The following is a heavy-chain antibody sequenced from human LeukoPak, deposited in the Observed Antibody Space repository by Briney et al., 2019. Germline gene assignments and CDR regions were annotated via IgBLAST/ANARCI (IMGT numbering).Heavy chain of an antibody. CDR1: GFTFTSYA. CDR2: ISGNGGAT. D-gene: IGHD3-22*01. CDR3: VKATTAIVVDNFFDY. J-gene: IGHJ4*02. Sequence: GGSLRLSCAASGFTFTSYAMSWVRQAPGKGLEWVSAISGNGGATYYADSVKGRFTISRDNSKNTLHLQMNSLRAEDTALYYCVKATTAIVVDNFFDYWGQGTLVSVSS. V-gene: IGHV3-23*01.